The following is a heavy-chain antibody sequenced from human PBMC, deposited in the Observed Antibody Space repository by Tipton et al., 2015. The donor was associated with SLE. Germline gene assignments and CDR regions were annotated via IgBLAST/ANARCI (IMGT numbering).Heavy chain of an antibody. CDR3: ARLIAARLPFDY. D-gene: IGHD6-6*01. V-gene: IGHV4-31*11. J-gene: IGHJ4*02. CDR1: GGSITSGGYY. CDR2: VSHRGIT. Sequence: TLSLTCAVSGGSITSGGYYWNWIRQHPRKGLEWIGYVSHRGITSYSPSLKGRVTISVDTSENLFSLKLSSVTAADTAVYYCARLIAARLPFDYWGKGTLVTVSS.